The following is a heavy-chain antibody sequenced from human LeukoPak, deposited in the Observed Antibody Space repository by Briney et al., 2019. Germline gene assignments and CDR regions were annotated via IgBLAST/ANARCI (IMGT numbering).Heavy chain of an antibody. CDR2: ISYNGGKI. CDR1: GFNFNIYG. Sequence: GGSLRLSCAASGFNFNIYGMQWVRQAPDKGLEWVTYISYNGGKIHCSDSVKGRFTISRDNSKNTLYLQMNSLRPEDTAVYYCAKVEGNIYYFDYWGQGALVTVSS. J-gene: IGHJ4*02. V-gene: IGHV3-30*02. CDR3: AKVEGNIYYFDY. D-gene: IGHD4-23*01.